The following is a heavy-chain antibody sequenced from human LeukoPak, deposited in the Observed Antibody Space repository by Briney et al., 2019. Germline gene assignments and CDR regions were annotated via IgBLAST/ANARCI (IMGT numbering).Heavy chain of an antibody. Sequence: SETLSLTCTVSAGSISSSRYYWGWIRQPPGKGLEWIGSIYYSGGTYYNPSLKSRVTISVDTSKNQFSLKLSSVTAADTPVYYCARRPYDNKGGGTNWFDPWGQGTLVSVSS. CDR3: ARRPYDNKGGGTNWFDP. CDR2: IYYSGGT. V-gene: IGHV4-39*01. J-gene: IGHJ5*02. D-gene: IGHD3-16*01. CDR1: AGSISSSRYY.